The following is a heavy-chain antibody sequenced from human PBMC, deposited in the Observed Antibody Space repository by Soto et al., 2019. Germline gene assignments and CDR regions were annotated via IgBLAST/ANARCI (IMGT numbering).Heavy chain of an antibody. D-gene: IGHD2-21*01. Sequence: GGSLRLSCAASGFTFSSYAMQWVRQAPGKGLEWVSLLSFDGSKNYYADSVQGRFTISRDDSKNTLYLQMNSLRPDDAAVYYCARIVGPVAYCDSNSCSENNWFDSWGQGTLVTVSS. J-gene: IGHJ5*01. V-gene: IGHV3-30-3*01. CDR2: LSFDGSKN. CDR3: ARIVGPVAYCDSNSCSENNWFDS. CDR1: GFTFSSYA.